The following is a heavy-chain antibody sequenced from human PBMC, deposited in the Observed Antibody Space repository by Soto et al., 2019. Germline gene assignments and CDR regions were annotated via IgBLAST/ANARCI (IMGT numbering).Heavy chain of an antibody. Sequence: QVQLQESGPGLVKPSQTLSLTCTISGGSISSGGYYWSCIRQHPGKGLEWIGYIYYSGSTYYNPSLKSRVTISVDKSKNQFYLKLSCVTAADTAVYYCARGPGATVSPRASFDNWGQGTLVTVSS. CDR3: ARGPGATVSPRASFDN. J-gene: IGHJ4*02. CDR2: IYYSGST. CDR1: GGSISSGGYY. D-gene: IGHD4-4*01. V-gene: IGHV4-31*03.